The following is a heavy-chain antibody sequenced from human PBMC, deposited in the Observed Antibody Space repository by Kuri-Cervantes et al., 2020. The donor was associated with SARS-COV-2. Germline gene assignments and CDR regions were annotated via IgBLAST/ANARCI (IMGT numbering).Heavy chain of an antibody. D-gene: IGHD2-8*01. CDR2: ISYDGSNK. J-gene: IGHJ4*02. Sequence: GESLKISCAAPGFTFSSYAMHWVRQAPGKGLEWVAVISYDGSNKYYADSVKGRFTISRDNAKNSLYLQMNSLRAEDTAVYYCARDPGYCTNGVCYSLTTFDYWGQGTLVTVSS. CDR1: GFTFSSYA. V-gene: IGHV3-30-3*01. CDR3: ARDPGYCTNGVCYSLTTFDY.